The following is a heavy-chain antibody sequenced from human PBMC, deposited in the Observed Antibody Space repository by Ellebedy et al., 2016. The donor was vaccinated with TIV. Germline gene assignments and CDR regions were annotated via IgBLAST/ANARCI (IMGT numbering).Heavy chain of an antibody. CDR1: GFTFSSYA. CDR2: ISYDGSNK. V-gene: IGHV3-30-3*01. J-gene: IGHJ4*02. D-gene: IGHD5-12*01. CDR3: ASGATGGWLPPFPFDY. Sequence: GGSLRLXCAASGFTFSSYAMHWVRQAPGKGLEWVAVISYDGSNKYYADSVKGRFTISRDNSKNTLYLQMNSLRAEDTAVYYCASGATGGWLPPFPFDYWGQGTLVTVSS.